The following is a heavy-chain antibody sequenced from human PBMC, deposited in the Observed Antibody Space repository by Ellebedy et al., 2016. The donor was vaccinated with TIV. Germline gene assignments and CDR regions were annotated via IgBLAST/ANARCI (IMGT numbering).Heavy chain of an antibody. V-gene: IGHV3-11*06. CDR2: ITSSSSYT. CDR1: GFTFSNYY. CDR3: ASPSGAMA. D-gene: IGHD5-24*01. J-gene: IGHJ5*02. Sequence: PSETLSLTCAASGFTFSNYYMNWIRQAPGKGLEWVSYITSSSSYTKYADSVKGRFTISRDKAKNSLYLQMNSLRAEDTAVYYCASPSGAMAWGQGTLVTVSS.